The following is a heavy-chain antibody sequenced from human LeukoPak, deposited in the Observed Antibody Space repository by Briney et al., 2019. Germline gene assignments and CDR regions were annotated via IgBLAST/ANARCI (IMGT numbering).Heavy chain of an antibody. CDR3: ATDRAPPTGSTRRRYIDYNGMDA. J-gene: IGHJ6*02. Sequence: ASVKVSCKVSGYTFTVFYMHWVRQAPGTGLEWMGGFDPEAGGTIYAQKFQGRVTMTEDTSTDTAYMRLGSLRSEGTAVYYCATDRAPPTGSTRRRYIDYNGMDAGGRGTTVTVS. V-gene: IGHV1-24*01. D-gene: IGHD2-2*01. CDR1: GYTFTVFY. CDR2: FDPEAGGT.